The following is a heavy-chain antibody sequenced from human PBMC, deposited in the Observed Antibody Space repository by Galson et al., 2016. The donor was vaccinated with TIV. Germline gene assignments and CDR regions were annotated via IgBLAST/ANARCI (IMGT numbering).Heavy chain of an antibody. CDR2: INWNGAST. CDR1: GFTFDDYD. D-gene: IGHD4-23*01. V-gene: IGHV3-20*04. Sequence: SLRLSCAASGFTFDDYDFSWVRQAPGKGLEWVSSINWNGASTGHADSVKGRFTISRDNAKNSMYLQMNSLRAEDTAVYYCVRRKNYGGDAFDICGQGTLVTVSS. CDR3: VRRKNYGGDAFDI. J-gene: IGHJ3*02.